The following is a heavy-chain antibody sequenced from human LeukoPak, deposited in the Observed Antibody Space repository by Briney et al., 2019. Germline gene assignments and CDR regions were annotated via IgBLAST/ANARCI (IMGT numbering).Heavy chain of an antibody. V-gene: IGHV3-30*03. D-gene: IGHD3-22*01. Sequence: PGGSLRLSCAASRFTFSSYGMHWVRQAPGKGLEWVAVISYDGSNKYYADSVKGRFTISRDNSKNTLYLQMNSLRTDDTAVYYCARTMNYYDSSGLYYFDYWGQGTLVTVSS. CDR2: ISYDGSNK. J-gene: IGHJ4*02. CDR3: ARTMNYYDSSGLYYFDY. CDR1: RFTFSSYG.